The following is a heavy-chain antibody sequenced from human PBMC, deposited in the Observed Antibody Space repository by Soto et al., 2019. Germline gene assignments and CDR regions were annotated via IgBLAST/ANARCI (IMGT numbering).Heavy chain of an antibody. CDR2: IRSKANSYAT. J-gene: IGHJ6*02. V-gene: IGHV3-73*01. CDR1: GFTFSGSA. CDR3: TRLLLRHHAVRGMDV. D-gene: IGHD3-16*01. Sequence: PGGSLRLSCAASGFTFSGSAMHWVRQASGKGLEWVGRIRSKANSYATAYAASVKGRFTISRDDSKNTAYLQMNSLKTEDTAVYYCTRLLLRHHAVRGMDVWGQGTAVTVSS.